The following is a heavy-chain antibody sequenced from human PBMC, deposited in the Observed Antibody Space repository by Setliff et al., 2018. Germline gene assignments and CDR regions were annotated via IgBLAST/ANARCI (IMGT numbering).Heavy chain of an antibody. CDR1: DDSISSGVYY. Sequence: SETLSLTCTVSDDSISSGVYYWAWIRQPPGKGLEWIGRIYYRGDTYYNASLKSRLTLSVDTSKNQVSLNLRSVTAADTAVYYCARTGTYRYFDYWGQGTQVTVS. J-gene: IGHJ4*02. V-gene: IGHV4-39*01. CDR3: ARTGTYRYFDY. CDR2: IYYRGDT. D-gene: IGHD1-1*01.